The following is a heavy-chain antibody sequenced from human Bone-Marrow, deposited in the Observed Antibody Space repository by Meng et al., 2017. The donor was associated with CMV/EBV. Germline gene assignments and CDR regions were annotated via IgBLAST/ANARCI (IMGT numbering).Heavy chain of an antibody. CDR3: AKAVRGGDYVFDY. CDR2: ISGSGGST. J-gene: IGHJ4*02. Sequence: VVLWVSGGGLVQPGGSLRLSLAASGFTFSSYAMSWVRQAPGKGLEWVSAISGSGGSTYYADSVKGRFTISRDNSKNTLYLQMNSLRAEDTAVYYCAKAVRGGDYVFDYWGQGTLVTVSS. D-gene: IGHD4-17*01. CDR1: GFTFSSYA. V-gene: IGHV3-23*01.